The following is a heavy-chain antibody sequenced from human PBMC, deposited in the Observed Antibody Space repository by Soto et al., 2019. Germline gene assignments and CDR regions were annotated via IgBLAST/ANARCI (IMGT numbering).Heavy chain of an antibody. D-gene: IGHD6-6*01. CDR3: ARIGYSSSSYGWFDP. J-gene: IGHJ5*02. V-gene: IGHV2-70*11. CDR2: IDWDDDK. CDR1: GFSLSTSGMC. Sequence: SGPTLVNPTQTLTLTCTFSGFSLSTSGMCVSWIRQPPGKALEWLARIDWDDDKYYSTSLKTRLTISKDTSKNQVVLTMTNMDPVDTATYYCARIGYSSSSYGWFDPWGQGTLVTVSS.